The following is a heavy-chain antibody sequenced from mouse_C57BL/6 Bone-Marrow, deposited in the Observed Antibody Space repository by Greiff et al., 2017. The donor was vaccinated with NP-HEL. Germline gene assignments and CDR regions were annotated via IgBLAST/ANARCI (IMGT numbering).Heavy chain of an antibody. D-gene: IGHD2-4*01. J-gene: IGHJ3*01. CDR1: GYTFNDYE. V-gene: IGHV1-15*01. Sequence: QVQLQQSGAELVRPGASVTLSCKASGYTFNDYEMHWVKQTPVHGLEWIGAIDPETGGTAYNQKFKGKAILTADKSSSTAYMELRSLTSEDSAVYYCTRGDYDAWFAYWCQGTLVTVSA. CDR2: IDPETGGT. CDR3: TRGDYDAWFAY.